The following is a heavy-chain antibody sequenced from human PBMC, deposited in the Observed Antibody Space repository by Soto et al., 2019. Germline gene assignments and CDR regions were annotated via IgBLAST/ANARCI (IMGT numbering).Heavy chain of an antibody. CDR3: AKEMRQDDYYYYGMDV. V-gene: IGHV3-30*18. J-gene: IGHJ6*02. CDR1: GFTFSSYG. Sequence: GGSLRLSCAASGFTFSSYGMHWVRQAPGKGLEWVAVISYDGSNKYYADSVKGRFTISRDNSKNTLYLQMNSLRAEDTAVYYCAKEMRQDDYYYYGMDVWGQGTTVTVSS. CDR2: ISYDGSNK.